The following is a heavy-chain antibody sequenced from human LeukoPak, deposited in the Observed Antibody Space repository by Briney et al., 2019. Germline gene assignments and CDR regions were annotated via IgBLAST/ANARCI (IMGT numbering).Heavy chain of an antibody. D-gene: IGHD3-22*01. V-gene: IGHV1-2*04. CDR3: ARPYYYDSSGYPPLFDY. CDR1: GYTFTGYY. J-gene: IGHJ4*02. Sequence: ASVKVSCKASGYTFTGYYMHWVRQAPGQGLEWTGWINPNSGGTNYAQKFQGWVTMTRDTSISTAYMELSRLRSDDTAVYYCARPYYYDSSGYPPLFDYWGQGTLVTVSS. CDR2: INPNSGGT.